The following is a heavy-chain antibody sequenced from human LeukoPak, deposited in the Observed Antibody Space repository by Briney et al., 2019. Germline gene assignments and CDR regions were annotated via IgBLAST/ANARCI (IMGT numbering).Heavy chain of an antibody. V-gene: IGHV5-51*01. D-gene: IGHD2-2*03. Sequence: GESLKISCQGSGYSFTSYWIGWVRQMPGKGLEWMGIIYPGDSDTRYSPSFQGQVTISADKSISTAYLQWSSLKASDTAMYYCARLTLDEYYYYGMDVWGQGTTVTVSS. CDR2: IYPGDSDT. J-gene: IGHJ6*02. CDR3: ARLTLDEYYYYGMDV. CDR1: GYSFTSYW.